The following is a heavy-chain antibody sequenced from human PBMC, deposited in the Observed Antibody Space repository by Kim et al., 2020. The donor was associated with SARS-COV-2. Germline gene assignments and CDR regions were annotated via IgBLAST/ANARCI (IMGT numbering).Heavy chain of an antibody. D-gene: IGHD3-10*01. J-gene: IGHJ4*02. Sequence: GGSLRLSCAASGFTFSTYWMHWLRQAPGKGLEWVSRMNMDGSTINYAVSVKGRVTISRDNAKNTLFLQMNSLRAEDTAVYYCARAGSYRFDYWGQGTLLTVSS. V-gene: IGHV3-74*01. CDR2: MNMDGSTI. CDR1: GFTFSTYW. CDR3: ARAGSYRFDY.